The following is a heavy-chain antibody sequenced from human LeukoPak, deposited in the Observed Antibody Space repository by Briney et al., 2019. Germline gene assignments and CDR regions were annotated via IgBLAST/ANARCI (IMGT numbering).Heavy chain of an antibody. V-gene: IGHV3-21*01. Sequence: PGGSLRLSCAASGFSFSTYSMNWVRQAPGKGLEWVSCISYGSSYIYYADSVKGRFTISRDNANKSLYLQMNSLRAEDTAVYYCATRKGLSGLDAFDIWGQGTMVTVSS. CDR3: ATRKGLSGLDAFDI. J-gene: IGHJ3*02. D-gene: IGHD2-8*02. CDR1: GFSFSTYS. CDR2: ISYGSSYI.